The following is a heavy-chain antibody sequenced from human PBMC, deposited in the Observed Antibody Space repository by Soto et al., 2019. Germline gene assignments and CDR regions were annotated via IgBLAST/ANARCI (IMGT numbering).Heavy chain of an antibody. CDR2: ISGSGVST. J-gene: IGHJ4*02. V-gene: IGHV3-23*01. Sequence: GGSLRLSCAASGFTFSSYAMSWVRQAPGKGLEWVSAISGSGVSTYYADSVKGRFTISRDNSMNTLYLQMKTLRAEDTAVYYCAKVSSSWYAGFFDLWGQGTPVTVSS. CDR1: GFTFSSYA. CDR3: AKVSSSWYAGFFDL. D-gene: IGHD6-13*01.